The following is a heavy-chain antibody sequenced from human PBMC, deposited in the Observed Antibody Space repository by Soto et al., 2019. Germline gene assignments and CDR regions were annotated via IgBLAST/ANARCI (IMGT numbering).Heavy chain of an antibody. J-gene: IGHJ6*02. CDR2: ISYDGSNK. V-gene: IGHV3-30-3*01. Sequence: QVQLVESGGGVVQPGRSLRLSCAASGFTFSSYAMHWVRQAPGKGLEWVAVISYDGSNKYYADSVKGRFTISRDNSKNTLYLQMNSLRAEDTAVYYCARDNNCNDVNYYGMDVWGQGTTVTVSS. D-gene: IGHD1-20*01. CDR3: ARDNNCNDVNYYGMDV. CDR1: GFTFSSYA.